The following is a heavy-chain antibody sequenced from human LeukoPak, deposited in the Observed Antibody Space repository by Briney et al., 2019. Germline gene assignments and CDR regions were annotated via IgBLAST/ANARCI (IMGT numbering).Heavy chain of an antibody. Sequence: GASVKVSCTASGYTFTSYAMNWVRRAPGQGLEWMGWINTNTGNPTYTQGFTGRFVFSLDTSVSTAYLQISSLKAEDTAVYYCARDGTYGDYQNWFDPWGQGTLVTVSS. V-gene: IGHV7-4-1*02. D-gene: IGHD4-17*01. CDR2: INTNTGNP. J-gene: IGHJ5*02. CDR3: ARDGTYGDYQNWFDP. CDR1: GYTFTSYA.